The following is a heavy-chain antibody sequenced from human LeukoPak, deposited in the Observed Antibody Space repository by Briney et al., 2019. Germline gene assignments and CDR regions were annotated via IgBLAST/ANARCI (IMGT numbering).Heavy chain of an antibody. Sequence: SETLSLTCTVSGYSISSVYYWGWIRQPPGKGLEWIGSGHHSGSTYYKSSLKSRVTISLDTSKNQFSLKLRYVTAADTAVYYCASGSPAADYWGQGIVVTVSS. CDR2: GHHSGST. V-gene: IGHV4-38-2*02. D-gene: IGHD6-25*01. CDR3: ASGSPAADY. J-gene: IGHJ4*02. CDR1: GYSISSVYY.